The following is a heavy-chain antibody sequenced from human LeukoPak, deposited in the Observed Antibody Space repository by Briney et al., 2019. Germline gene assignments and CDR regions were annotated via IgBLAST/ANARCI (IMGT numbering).Heavy chain of an antibody. D-gene: IGHD1-1*01. CDR2: IYHSGST. CDR3: ARQQNWFDP. J-gene: IGHJ5*02. Sequence: SSQTLSLTCAVSGGSISSGGYSWSWIRQPPGKGLEWIGYIYHSGSTYYNPSLKSRVTISVDTSKNQFSLKLSSVTAADTAVYYCARQQNWFDPWGQGTLVTVSS. CDR1: GGSISSGGYS. V-gene: IGHV4-30-2*02.